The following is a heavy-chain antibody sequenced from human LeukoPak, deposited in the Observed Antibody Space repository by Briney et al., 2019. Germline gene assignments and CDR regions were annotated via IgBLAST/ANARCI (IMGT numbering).Heavy chain of an antibody. CDR1: GGSISSGGYS. CDR2: IYHSGST. V-gene: IGHV4-30-2*01. J-gene: IGHJ4*02. Sequence: SQTLSLTCAVSGGSISSGGYSWSWIRQPPGKGLEWIGYIYHSGSTYYNPSLKSRVTMSADKSKNQFSLTLNSVTAADTATYYCARAVGDYMRYGGYFIDSWGQGTLVVVSS. D-gene: IGHD3-22*01. CDR3: ARAVGDYMRYGGYFIDS.